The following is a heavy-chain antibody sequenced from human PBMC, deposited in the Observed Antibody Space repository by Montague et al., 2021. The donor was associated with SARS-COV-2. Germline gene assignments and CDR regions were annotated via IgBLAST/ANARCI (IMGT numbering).Heavy chain of an antibody. D-gene: IGHD4-17*01. CDR3: ARGSTVTHY. J-gene: IGHJ4*02. Sequence: SETLSLTCAVYGGSFSGYYWSWIRQPPGKGLEWIGEINHSGSTNYNSSLKSRVTISVDTSKNQFSLKLSSVTAADTAVYYCARGSTVTHYWGQGTLVTVSS. V-gene: IGHV4-34*01. CDR1: GGSFSGYY. CDR2: INHSGST.